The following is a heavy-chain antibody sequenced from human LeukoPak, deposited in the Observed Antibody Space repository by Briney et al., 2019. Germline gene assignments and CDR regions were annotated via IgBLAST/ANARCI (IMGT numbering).Heavy chain of an antibody. Sequence: GESLKISCKGSGYSFTNYWIGWVRQMPGKGLEWMGIIYPGDSDTRYSPSFQGQVTISADKSISTAYLQWSSLKAADTAMYHCARQLGYCSGASCLYYFDYWGQGTLVTVSS. V-gene: IGHV5-51*01. CDR2: IYPGDSDT. J-gene: IGHJ4*02. CDR1: GYSFTNYW. D-gene: IGHD2-15*01. CDR3: ARQLGYCSGASCLYYFDY.